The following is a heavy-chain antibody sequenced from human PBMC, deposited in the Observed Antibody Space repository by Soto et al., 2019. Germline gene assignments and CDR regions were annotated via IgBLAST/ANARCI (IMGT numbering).Heavy chain of an antibody. V-gene: IGHV3-66*01. D-gene: IGHD1-26*01. J-gene: IGHJ6*02. Sequence: EVQLVESGGGLVQPGGSLRLSCAASGFIVSSSYMSWVRQAPGKGLEWVSDIYSGGSTYYADSVKGRFTISRDNSKNTLYLQMNSLRAEDTAVYYCAREVISYSYYYYGMDVWGQGTTVTVSS. CDR3: AREVISYSYYYYGMDV. CDR1: GFIVSSSY. CDR2: IYSGGST.